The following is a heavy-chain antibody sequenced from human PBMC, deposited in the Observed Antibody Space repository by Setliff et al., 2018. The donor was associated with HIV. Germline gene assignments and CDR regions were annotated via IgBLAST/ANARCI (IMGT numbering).Heavy chain of an antibody. Sequence: PGGSLRLSCAASGFAFSSYAMNWVRQAPGKGLEWVSSITYSATIGYADSVRGRFTISRDNAKNSLFLQMDSLRGDDTAFYYCARGGLQYTSGWYYFDSWGQGTLVTVSS. V-gene: IGHV3-21*04. J-gene: IGHJ4*02. CDR1: GFAFSSYA. CDR2: ITYSATI. D-gene: IGHD6-19*01. CDR3: ARGGLQYTSGWYYFDS.